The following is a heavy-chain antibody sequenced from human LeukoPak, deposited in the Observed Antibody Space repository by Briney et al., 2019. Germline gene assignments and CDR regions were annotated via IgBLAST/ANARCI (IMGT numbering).Heavy chain of an antibody. CDR3: ARQGAAGKYYYYYMDV. V-gene: IGHV5-51*01. D-gene: IGHD6-13*01. Sequence: GESLKISSQGSGYNLPIYWIGWVRQMPGQGLEWMGIIYPDDSNTIYGPSFQGQVTISADKSINTAYLEWSSLKASDTAIYYCARQGAAGKYYYYYMDVWGKGTTVTVSS. J-gene: IGHJ6*03. CDR1: GYNLPIYW. CDR2: IYPDDSNT.